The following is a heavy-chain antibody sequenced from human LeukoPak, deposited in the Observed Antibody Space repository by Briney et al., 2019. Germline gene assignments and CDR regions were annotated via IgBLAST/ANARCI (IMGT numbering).Heavy chain of an antibody. D-gene: IGHD3-9*01. CDR1: GGSFSGYY. CDR2: INHSGST. J-gene: IGHJ5*02. CDR3: ARFYDILTGYSIGNWFDP. Sequence: SETLSLTCAVYGGSFSGYYWSWIRQPPGKALEWIGEINHSGSTNYNPSLKSRVTISVDTSKNQFSLKLSSVTAADTAVYYRARFYDILTGYSIGNWFDPWGQGTLVTVSS. V-gene: IGHV4-34*01.